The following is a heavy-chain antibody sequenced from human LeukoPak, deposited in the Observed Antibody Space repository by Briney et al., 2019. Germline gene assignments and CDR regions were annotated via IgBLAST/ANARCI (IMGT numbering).Heavy chain of an antibody. V-gene: IGHV4-59*08. Sequence: SETLSLTCTVSGGSISTYYWNWIRQPPGKGLEWIGYMYYSGTNYNPSLKSRVTISVDTSKNQFSLKLSSVTAADTAVYYCARHARDIWSPPGGDDAFDIWGQGTMVTVSS. CDR3: ARHARDIWSPPGGDDAFDI. CDR1: GGSISTYY. CDR2: MYYSGT. D-gene: IGHD1-14*01. J-gene: IGHJ3*02.